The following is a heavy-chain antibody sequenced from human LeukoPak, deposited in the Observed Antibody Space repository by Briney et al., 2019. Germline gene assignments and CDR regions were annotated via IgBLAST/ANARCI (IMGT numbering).Heavy chain of an antibody. D-gene: IGHD5-12*01. CDR3: ARGPYGGYERGWFDP. CDR2: ISWNSASL. Sequence: GRSLRLSCAASGFNFNDHAMHWIRQAPGKGLEWVSGISWNSASLGYADSVKGRVTISRDNAKNSLYLQMESLRLEDTALYYCARGPYGGYERGWFDPWGQGTPVTVSS. J-gene: IGHJ5*02. V-gene: IGHV3-9*01. CDR1: GFNFNDHA.